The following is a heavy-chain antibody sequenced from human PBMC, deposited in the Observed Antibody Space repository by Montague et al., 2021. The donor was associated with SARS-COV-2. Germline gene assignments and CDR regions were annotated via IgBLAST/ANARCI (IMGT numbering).Heavy chain of an antibody. J-gene: IGHJ4*02. D-gene: IGHD3-16*01. CDR3: ARDSFEAPLFFDY. V-gene: IGHV4-59*01. CDR2: FYYSLNT. Sequence: SETLSLTCNVSGGSISTYYWNWIRQSPGKGLEWLGYFYYSLNTNYNPSLKGRLTISVDTSENQVSLNLRSVTAADTAVYYCARDSFEAPLFFDYWGQGILVTVS. CDR1: GGSISTYY.